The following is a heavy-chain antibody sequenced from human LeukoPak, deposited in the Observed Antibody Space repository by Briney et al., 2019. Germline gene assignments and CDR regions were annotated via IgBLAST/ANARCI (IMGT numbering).Heavy chain of an antibody. D-gene: IGHD4/OR15-4a*01. Sequence: GGSLRLSCAASRFTFNTYGMNWVRQAPGKGLEWVSFISGSSNYIYYANSVKGRFTISRDNAKNSLYLHMNSLKAEDTAVYYCATDGAGKYGAFDYWGQGTLVTVSS. V-gene: IGHV3-21*01. CDR1: RFTFNTYG. CDR3: ATDGAGKYGAFDY. J-gene: IGHJ4*02. CDR2: ISGSSNYI.